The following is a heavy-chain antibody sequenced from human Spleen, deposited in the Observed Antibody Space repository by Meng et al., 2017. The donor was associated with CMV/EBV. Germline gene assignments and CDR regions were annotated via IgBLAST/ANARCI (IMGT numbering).Heavy chain of an antibody. Sequence: GSLRLSCAVYGGSFSGYYWSWIRQPPGKGLEWIGEINHSGSTNYNPSLKSRVTISVDMSKNQFSLKLSSVTAADTAVYYCASGGYSGPAMGYWGQGTLVTVSS. CDR2: INHSGST. CDR1: GGSFSGYY. CDR3: ASGGYSGPAMGY. D-gene: IGHD5-12*01. J-gene: IGHJ4*02. V-gene: IGHV4-34*01.